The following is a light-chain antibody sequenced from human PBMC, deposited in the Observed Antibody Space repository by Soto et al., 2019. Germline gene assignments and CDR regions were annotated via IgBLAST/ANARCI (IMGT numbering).Light chain of an antibody. CDR2: GAS. CDR3: QQYGSSPRT. CDR1: QSVSSSY. V-gene: IGKV3-20*01. J-gene: IGKJ1*01. Sequence: EIVLTQSAGTLSLSPGERATLSCRASQSVSSSYLARYQQKPGQAPRLLIYGASSRATGIPDRFSGSGSGTDFTLSISRLEAEDFAVYYCQQYGSSPRTFGQGTKVEIK.